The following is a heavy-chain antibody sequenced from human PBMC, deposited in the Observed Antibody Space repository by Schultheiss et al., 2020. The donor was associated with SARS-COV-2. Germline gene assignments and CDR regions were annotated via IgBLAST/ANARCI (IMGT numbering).Heavy chain of an antibody. CDR3: ARVTFGDYVDY. V-gene: IGHV3-30*03. J-gene: IGHJ4*02. Sequence: GGSLRLSCAASGFTFSSYGMHWVRQAPGKGLEWVAVISYDGSNKYYADSLRGRITVSRDNAKNSLFLQIDSLRGEDTAVYYCARVTFGDYVDYWGQGTLVTVSS. CDR2: ISYDGSNK. CDR1: GFTFSSYG. D-gene: IGHD4-17*01.